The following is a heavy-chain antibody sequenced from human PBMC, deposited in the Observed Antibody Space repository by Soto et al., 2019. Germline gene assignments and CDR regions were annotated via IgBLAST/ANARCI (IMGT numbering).Heavy chain of an antibody. J-gene: IGHJ3*02. V-gene: IGHV3-11*03. Sequence: DYDGSWISKAQGKGLEWVSYISSSSSYTNYADSVKGRFTISRDNAKNSLYLQMNSLRAEDTAVYYCARLSDILTGYYGALDIWGQGTMVTVSS. CDR1: DYD. CDR3: ARLSDILTGYYGALDI. D-gene: IGHD3-9*01. CDR2: ISSSSSYT.